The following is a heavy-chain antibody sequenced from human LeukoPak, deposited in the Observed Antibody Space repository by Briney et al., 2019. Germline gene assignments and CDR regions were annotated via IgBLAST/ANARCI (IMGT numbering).Heavy chain of an antibody. CDR3: ARGWADVSFDY. Sequence: SETLSLTCTVSGGSISSSSYYWGWIRQPPGKGLEWIGSIYYSGSTYYNPSLKSRVTISVDTSKNQFSLKLSSVTAADTAVYYCARGWADVSFDYWGQGTLATVSS. CDR1: GGSISSSSYY. CDR2: IYYSGST. V-gene: IGHV4-39*07. D-gene: IGHD1-26*01. J-gene: IGHJ4*02.